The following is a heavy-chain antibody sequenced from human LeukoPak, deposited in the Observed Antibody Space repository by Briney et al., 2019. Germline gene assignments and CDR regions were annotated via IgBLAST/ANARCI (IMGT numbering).Heavy chain of an antibody. Sequence: GASVKVSCKASGYTFTGYYMHWVRQAPGQGLEWMGWINPNSGGTNYAQKFQGRVTMTRDTSISTAYMELSRLRSDDTAVYYCARDLTMVRGVISFGFDPWGQGTTVTVSS. V-gene: IGHV1-2*02. CDR2: INPNSGGT. CDR1: GYTFTGYY. D-gene: IGHD3-10*01. CDR3: ARDLTMVRGVISFGFDP. J-gene: IGHJ6*02.